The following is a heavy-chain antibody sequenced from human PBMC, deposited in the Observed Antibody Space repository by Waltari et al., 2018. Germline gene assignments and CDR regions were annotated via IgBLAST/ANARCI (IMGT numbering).Heavy chain of an antibody. CDR1: GFTFSSYA. V-gene: IGHV3-30*04. D-gene: IGHD5-12*01. J-gene: IGHJ6*02. CDR3: ARDGGIVATYYGMDV. CDR2: ISYDGRNK. Sequence: QVQLVESGGGVVQPGRSLRLSCAASGFTFSSYAMHWVRQAPGKGLEWVAVISYDGRNKYYADSVKGRVTSSRDNSKNSLYLQMNSLRAEDTAVYYCARDGGIVATYYGMDVWGQGTTVTVSS.